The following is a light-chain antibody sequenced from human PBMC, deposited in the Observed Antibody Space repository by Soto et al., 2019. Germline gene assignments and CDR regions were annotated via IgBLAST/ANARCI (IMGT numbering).Light chain of an antibody. V-gene: IGKV3-15*01. CDR1: QSVSSN. J-gene: IGKJ2*02. CDR3: QHYDTWPPST. Sequence: EIVMTQSTTTLSVSPGERVTLSCRASQSVSSNLAWYQQRPGQAPRLLIYGASTRPTDIPARFSGSGSGTEFTLTISSLQSEDFAVYYCQHYDTWPPSTVGQGTNLEIK. CDR2: GAS.